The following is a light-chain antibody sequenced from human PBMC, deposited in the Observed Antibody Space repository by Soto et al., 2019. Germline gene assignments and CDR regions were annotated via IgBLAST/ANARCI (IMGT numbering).Light chain of an antibody. CDR2: SNN. CDR1: SSNIGSNA. V-gene: IGLV1-44*01. J-gene: IGLJ3*02. CDR3: ATWDDSLNGWV. Sequence: QSVLTQPPSASGTPGQRVTISCSGSSSNIGSNAVSWYQQPPGTAPKVLIYSNNQRPSGVPDRFSGSKSGTSASLAISGLQSEDDADYYCATWDDSLNGWVFGGGTKVTVL.